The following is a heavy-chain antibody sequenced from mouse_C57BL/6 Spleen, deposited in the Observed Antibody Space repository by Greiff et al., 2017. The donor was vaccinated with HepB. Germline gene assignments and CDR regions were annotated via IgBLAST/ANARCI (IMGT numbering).Heavy chain of an antibody. D-gene: IGHD1-1*01. V-gene: IGHV1-80*01. CDR1: GYAFSSYW. CDR3: ARGGLGTVVDWYFDV. J-gene: IGHJ1*03. CDR2: IYPGDGDT. Sequence: QVQLQQSGAELVKPGASVKISCKASGYAFSSYWMNWVKQRPGKGLEWIGQIYPGDGDTNYNGKFKGKATLTADKSSSPAYMQLSSLTSEDSAVYFCARGGLGTVVDWYFDVWGTGTTVTVSS.